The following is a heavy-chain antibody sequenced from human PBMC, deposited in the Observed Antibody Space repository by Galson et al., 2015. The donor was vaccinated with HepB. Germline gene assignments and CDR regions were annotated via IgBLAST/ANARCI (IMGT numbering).Heavy chain of an antibody. D-gene: IGHD2-15*01. CDR3: ARGALVAVVDATQNNGFDP. Sequence: SVKVSCKASGYTFSTYSITWVRQAPGQGLEWMGWISAYDRYTNYAQKFQGRVTMTTDTSTTTAYMELRSLRSEDTAVYYCARGALVAVVDATQNNGFDPWGQGTLVTVSS. CDR1: GYTFSTYS. CDR2: ISAYDRYT. V-gene: IGHV1-18*01. J-gene: IGHJ5*02.